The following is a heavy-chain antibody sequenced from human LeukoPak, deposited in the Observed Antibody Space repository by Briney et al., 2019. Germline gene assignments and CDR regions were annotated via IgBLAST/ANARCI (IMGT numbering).Heavy chain of an antibody. CDR2: ISSSSTYI. Sequence: GGSLRLSCAASGFTFSNYRMNWVRQAPGKGLEWVSCISSSSTYIYSADSVKGRFTISRDNAENSLYLQMNSLRAEDTAVYYCARDLSGNYLGTFDMWGQGTMVTVSS. D-gene: IGHD1-26*01. V-gene: IGHV3-21*01. CDR1: GFTFSNYR. CDR3: ARDLSGNYLGTFDM. J-gene: IGHJ3*02.